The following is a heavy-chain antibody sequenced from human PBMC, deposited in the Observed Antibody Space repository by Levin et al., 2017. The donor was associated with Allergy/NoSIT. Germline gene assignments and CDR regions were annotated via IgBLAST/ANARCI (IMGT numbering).Heavy chain of an antibody. J-gene: IGHJ5*02. CDR2: INPNSGGT. V-gene: IGHV1-2*02. CDR1: GYTFTGYY. Sequence: AASVKVSCKASGYTFTGYYMHWVRQAPGQGLEWMGWINPNSGGTNYAQKFQGRVTMTRDTSISTAYMELSRLRSDDTAVYYCARDGQLSVVVPAATPPARFDPWGQGTLVTVSS. CDR3: ARDGQLSVVVPAATPPARFDP. D-gene: IGHD2-2*02.